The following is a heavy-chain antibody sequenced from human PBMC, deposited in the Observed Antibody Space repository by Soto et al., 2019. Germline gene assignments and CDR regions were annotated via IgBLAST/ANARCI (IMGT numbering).Heavy chain of an antibody. Sequence: GGSLRLSCAASGFTFSSYGMHWVRQAPGKGLEWVAVISYDGSNKYYADSVKGRFTISRDNAKNTLYLQMNSLRAEDTALYHCARGIRYYGSGSYYNPFYYYYYMDVWGKGTTVTVSS. CDR2: ISYDGSNK. CDR1: GFTFSSYG. V-gene: IGHV3-30*03. D-gene: IGHD3-10*01. J-gene: IGHJ6*03. CDR3: ARGIRYYGSGSYYNPFYYYYYMDV.